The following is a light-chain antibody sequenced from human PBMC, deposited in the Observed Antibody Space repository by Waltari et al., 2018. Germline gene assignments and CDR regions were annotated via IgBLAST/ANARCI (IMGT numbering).Light chain of an antibody. CDR2: ATP. CDR3: QSYDNSLSGRWV. CDR1: SPNIGAGYD. J-gene: IGLJ3*02. Sequence: QSVLTQPPSVSGAPGQRVTISCTWSSPNIGAGYDIHWYQQLPGAAPKLLTYATPNRPSGVPDRFSGSKSATSASLAITGLQAEDEADYYCQSYDNSLSGRWVFGGGTKLTVL. V-gene: IGLV1-40*01.